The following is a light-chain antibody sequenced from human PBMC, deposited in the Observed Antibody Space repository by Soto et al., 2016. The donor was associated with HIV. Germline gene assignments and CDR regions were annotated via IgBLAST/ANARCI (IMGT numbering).Light chain of an antibody. V-gene: IGKV1-5*03. CDR1: QNIFNW. Sequence: DIQMTQSPSTLSASVGDTVTITCRASQNIFNWLAWIQQKPGKAPKLLIYKASSLESGVPSRFSGSGSGTEFTLTISSLQPDDFATYYCQQYNGDSPTTFDQGTKVEIK. CDR3: QQYNGDSPTT. CDR2: KAS. J-gene: IGKJ1*01.